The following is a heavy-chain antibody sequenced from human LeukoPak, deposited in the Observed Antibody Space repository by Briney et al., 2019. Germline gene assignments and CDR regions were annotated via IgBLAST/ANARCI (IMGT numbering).Heavy chain of an antibody. Sequence: ASVKVSCKASGYTFTIYGINWVRQAPGQGLEWMGWISAYNGNTNYAQKLQGRVTMTTDTSTDTAYMELRSLRSDDTAVYYCASAREASSSSRSFDYWGQGTLVTVSS. CDR1: GYTFTIYG. V-gene: IGHV1-18*01. D-gene: IGHD6-6*01. J-gene: IGHJ4*02. CDR2: ISAYNGNT. CDR3: ASAREASSSSRSFDY.